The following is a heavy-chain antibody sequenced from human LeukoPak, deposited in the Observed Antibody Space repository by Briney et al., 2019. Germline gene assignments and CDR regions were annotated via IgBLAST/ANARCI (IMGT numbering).Heavy chain of an antibody. J-gene: IGHJ4*02. V-gene: IGHV1-46*01. CDR1: GYTFTIYY. CDR2: INPSGGST. Sequence: GASVTVSCKASGYTFTIYYMHWVRQAPGQGLEWMGIINPSGGSTSYAQKFQGRVTMTRDTSTSTVYMELSSLRSEDTAVYYCARDPGGGPDYFDYWGQGTLVTVSS. D-gene: IGHD3-16*01. CDR3: ARDPGGGPDYFDY.